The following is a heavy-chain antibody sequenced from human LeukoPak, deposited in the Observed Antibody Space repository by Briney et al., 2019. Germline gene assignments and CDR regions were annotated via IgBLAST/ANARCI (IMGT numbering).Heavy chain of an antibody. CDR3: ATTRWTSERGGFDY. V-gene: IGHV4-4*07. Sequence: SGTLSLTWTVSGGSISSYYWSWIRQPAGEGLGWIWRIYTSGSTKYNPSLKSRVTISLDTSKNQFSLKVSSVTAADTAMYYCATTRWTSERGGFDYWGQGTLVTVSS. D-gene: IGHD1-1*01. J-gene: IGHJ4*02. CDR2: IYTSGST. CDR1: GGSISSYY.